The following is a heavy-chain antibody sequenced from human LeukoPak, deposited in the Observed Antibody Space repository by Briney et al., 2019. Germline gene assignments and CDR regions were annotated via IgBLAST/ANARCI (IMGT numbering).Heavy chain of an antibody. J-gene: IGHJ3*02. CDR3: ASGGGEYQLLPDAFDI. V-gene: IGHV3-7*01. CDR1: GFTPSSDW. CDR2: IKQDRSEK. D-gene: IGHD2-2*01. Sequence: GGSLRLSCAASGFTPSSDWTSWVRQAPGKGREWEANIKQDRSEKYYVDSVKGRFTISRDNAKNSLYLQMNSLRAEDTAVCYCASGGGEYQLLPDAFDIWGQGTMVTVSS.